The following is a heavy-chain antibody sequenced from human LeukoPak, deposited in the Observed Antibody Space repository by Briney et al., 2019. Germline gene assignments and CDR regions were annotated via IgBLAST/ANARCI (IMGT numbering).Heavy chain of an antibody. CDR3: AKDKVRYYTSRWSGLVDT. V-gene: IGHV3-48*04. Sequence: PGGSLRLSCAASGFTFSIYSINWVRQAPGKGLEWVSGISWNSNTIGYADSVKGRFTISRDNAKNSLYLQMNSLRVDDTSIYFCAKDKVRYYTSRWSGLVDTWGQGTLVTVSS. CDR1: GFTFSIYS. J-gene: IGHJ5*02. CDR2: ISWNSNTI. D-gene: IGHD6-13*01.